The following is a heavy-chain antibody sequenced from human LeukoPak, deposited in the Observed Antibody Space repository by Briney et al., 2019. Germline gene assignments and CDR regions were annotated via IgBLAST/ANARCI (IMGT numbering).Heavy chain of an antibody. V-gene: IGHV1-2*02. CDR1: GYTFTGYY. J-gene: IGHJ4*02. D-gene: IGHD3-16*02. CDR2: INPNSGGT. Sequence: ASVKVSCKASGYTFTGYYMHWVRQAPGQGLEWMGWINPNSGGTNYAQKFQGRVTMTRDTSISTAYMELSRLRSDDTAVYYCARERPGNDYVWGSYPPGYFDYWGQGTLVTVSS. CDR3: ARERPGNDYVWGSYPPGYFDY.